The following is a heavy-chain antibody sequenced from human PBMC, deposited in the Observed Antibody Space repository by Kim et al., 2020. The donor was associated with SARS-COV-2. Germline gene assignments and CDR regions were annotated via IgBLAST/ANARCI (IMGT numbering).Heavy chain of an antibody. V-gene: IGHV3-15*01. D-gene: IGHD3-22*01. CDR1: GFTFSNAW. J-gene: IGHJ6*02. CDR3: TTAPDYYDSSGYNPYYYYGMDV. Sequence: GGSLRLSCAASGFTFSNAWMSWVRQAPGKGLEWVGRIKSKTDGGTTDYAAPVKGRFTISRDDSKNTLYLQMNSLKTEDTAVYYCTTAPDYYDSSGYNPYYYYGMDVWGQGTTVTVSS. CDR2: IKSKTDGGTT.